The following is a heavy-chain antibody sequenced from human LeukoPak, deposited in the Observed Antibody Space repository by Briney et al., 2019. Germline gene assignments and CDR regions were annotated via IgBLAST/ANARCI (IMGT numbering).Heavy chain of an antibody. CDR2: ISGSGGST. V-gene: IGHV3-23*01. CDR3: AKDYEVVTQTHSDYFDY. CDR1: GFTFSSYG. Sequence: PGGSLRLSCAASGFTFSSYGMSWVRQAPGKGLEWVSAISGSGGSTYYADSVKGRFTISRDNSKNTLYLQMNSLRAEDTAVYYCAKDYEVVTQTHSDYFDYWGQGTLVTVSS. D-gene: IGHD3-22*01. J-gene: IGHJ4*02.